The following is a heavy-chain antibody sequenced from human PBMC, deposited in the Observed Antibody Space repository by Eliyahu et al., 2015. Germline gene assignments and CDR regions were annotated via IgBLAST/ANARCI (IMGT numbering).Heavy chain of an antibody. J-gene: IGHJ4*02. Sequence: EVQLVESVGGLVQPGGSLRLSCXASGFTXXSYEXNWVRQAPGKGLEWVSYISSSGSTIYYADSVKGRFTISRDNAKNSLYLQMNSLRAEDTAVYYCASTAMVPLRRYYFDYWGQGTLVTVSS. CDR2: ISSSGSTI. CDR1: GFTXXSYE. V-gene: IGHV3-48*03. CDR3: ASTAMVPLRRYYFDY. D-gene: IGHD5-18*01.